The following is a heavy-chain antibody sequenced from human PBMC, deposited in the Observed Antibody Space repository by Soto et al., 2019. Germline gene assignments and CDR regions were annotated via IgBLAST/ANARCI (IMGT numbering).Heavy chain of an antibody. J-gene: IGHJ6*02. CDR1: GFTFSSYG. CDR2: ISYDGSNK. V-gene: IGHV3-30*03. D-gene: IGHD3-3*01. CDR3: AHNYDCWSGYSASVYGMDV. Sequence: QVQLVESGGGVVQPGRSLRLSCAASGFTFSSYGMHWVRQAPGKGLEWVAVISYDGSNKYYADSVKGRFTISIDNSKNTLYLQINGLRAEATAVYYCAHNYDCWSGYSASVYGMDVWGQGPTVVVSS.